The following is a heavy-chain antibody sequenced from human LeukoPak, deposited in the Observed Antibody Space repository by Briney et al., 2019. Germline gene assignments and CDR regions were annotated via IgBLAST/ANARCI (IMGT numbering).Heavy chain of an antibody. CDR3: ARAFIAARPGVWSDAFDI. J-gene: IGHJ3*02. V-gene: IGHV4-34*01. CDR2: INHSGST. D-gene: IGHD6-6*01. CDR1: GGSFSGYY. Sequence: SETLSLTCAVYGGSFSGYYWSWIRQPPGKGLEWIGEINHSGSTNYNPSLKSRVTISVDTSKNQFSLKLSSMTAADTAVYYCARAFIAARPGVWSDAFDIWGQGTMATVSS.